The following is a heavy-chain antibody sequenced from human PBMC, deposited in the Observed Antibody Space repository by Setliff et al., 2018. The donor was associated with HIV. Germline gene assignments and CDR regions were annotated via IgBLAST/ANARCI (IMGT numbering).Heavy chain of an antibody. V-gene: IGHV4-4*02. Sequence: SETLSLTCAVSGGSIRSGNWWTWVRQSLGKGLEWIGEIYHSGSTNYSPSLKSRVTISLDKSKNQFSLKLSSVTAADTAVYYCARGTRIYYGSGKLYYYGMDVWGQGTTVTVSS. J-gene: IGHJ6*02. CDR3: ARGTRIYYGSGKLYYYGMDV. D-gene: IGHD3-10*01. CDR1: GGSIRSGNW. CDR2: IYHSGST.